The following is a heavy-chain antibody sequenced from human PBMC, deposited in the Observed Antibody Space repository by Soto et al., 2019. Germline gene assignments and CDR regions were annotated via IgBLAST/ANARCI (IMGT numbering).Heavy chain of an antibody. CDR2: IIPIFGTQ. CDR3: ARRRLVWGYGPAI. Sequence: QVQLVQSGAEVKKPGSSVKVSCKASGGTFNNYAFSWVRQAPGQGLEWMAVIIPIFGTQDYAQNFQGRIKITADDPRSTAYMELTSLTSEATAVYLCARRRLVWGYGPAIWGEETTVIVAS. D-gene: IGHD3-16*01. CDR1: GGTFNNYA. J-gene: IGHJ6*01. V-gene: IGHV1-69*01.